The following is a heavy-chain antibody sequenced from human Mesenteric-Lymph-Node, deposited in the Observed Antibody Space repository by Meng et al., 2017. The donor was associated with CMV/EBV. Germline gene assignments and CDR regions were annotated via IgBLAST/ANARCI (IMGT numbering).Heavy chain of an antibody. J-gene: IGHJ5*02. V-gene: IGHV3-53*01. CDR2: IYSGGTT. D-gene: IGHD2-21*01. CDR1: GFAVSSNY. Sequence: GESLKISCAASGFAVSSNYMTWVRQAPGKGLEWVSVIYSGGTTYNADSVKGRFTISRDNSKNTLYLQMNSLRGEDTAIYYCARGGIAAKGFDPWGQGTLVTVSS. CDR3: ARGGIAAKGFDP.